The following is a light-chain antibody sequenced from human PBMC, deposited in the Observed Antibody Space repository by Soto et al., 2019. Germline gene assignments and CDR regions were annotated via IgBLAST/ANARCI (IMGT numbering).Light chain of an antibody. CDR2: AAA. V-gene: IGKV1-6*01. CDR1: PGIRND. CDR3: LQDYTYPFT. J-gene: IGKJ5*01. Sequence: AIQMTQSPSSLSASVGDRVTINCRASPGIRNDLGWYHQNQGKAPKLLIYAAASLHSGVPSRFSGSGSGTDFSLTISSLQPEDFATYYCLQDYTYPFTFGQGTRLEIK.